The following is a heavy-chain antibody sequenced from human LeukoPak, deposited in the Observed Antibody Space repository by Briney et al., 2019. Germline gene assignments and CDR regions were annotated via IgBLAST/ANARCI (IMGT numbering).Heavy chain of an antibody. J-gene: IGHJ4*02. V-gene: IGHV1-2*02. D-gene: IGHD6-6*01. CDR3: ARARWQLVPYFDS. Sequence: ASVKVSCKASGSTFTDYYMHWVRLAPGQGLEWMGWINPNSGGTNFAQKFQGRVAMTRDTSISTAYLELGSLRSDDTAVYFCARARWQLVPYFDSWGQGTLVTVSS. CDR1: GSTFTDYY. CDR2: INPNSGGT.